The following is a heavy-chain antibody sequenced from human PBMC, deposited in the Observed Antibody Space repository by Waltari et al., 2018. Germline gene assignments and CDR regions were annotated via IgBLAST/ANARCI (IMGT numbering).Heavy chain of an antibody. V-gene: IGHV3-7*01. CDR3: ARGRATNDY. Sequence: EVQLVESGGGLVQPGGSLRLSCAASGFTFSNYLLTWVRQAPGKRLELVANIKQDGSGKYYVDSVKGRFTISRDNAKNSLYLQMNSLRAEDTGVYYCARGRATNDYWGQGTLVTVSS. CDR1: GFTFSNYL. J-gene: IGHJ4*02. CDR2: IKQDGSGK.